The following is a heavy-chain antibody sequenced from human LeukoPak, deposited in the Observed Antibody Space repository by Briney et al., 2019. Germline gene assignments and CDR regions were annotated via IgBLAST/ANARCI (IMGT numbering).Heavy chain of an antibody. D-gene: IGHD4-11*01. Sequence: PGGSLRLSCAASGFTFSTYWMSWVRQAPGKGLEWVANIKQDGTEKYYVDSVKGRFTISRDNAKNSLYLQMNSLRAEDTAVYYCARDRHDYTHYFDYWGQGTLVTVSS. V-gene: IGHV3-7*01. CDR3: ARDRHDYTHYFDY. J-gene: IGHJ4*02. CDR1: GFTFSTYW. CDR2: IKQDGTEK.